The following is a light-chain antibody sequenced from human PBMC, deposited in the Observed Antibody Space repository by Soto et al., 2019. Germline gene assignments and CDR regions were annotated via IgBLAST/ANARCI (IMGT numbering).Light chain of an antibody. V-gene: IGKV1-39*01. CDR2: AAS. CDR1: QSISSY. J-gene: IGKJ1*01. CDR3: QQSYSTPRA. Sequence: DIQMTQSPSSLSASVGDRVTITCRASQSISSYVNWYQQKPGKAPKLLIYAASSLQSGIPSRFSGSGPGTDFTLTISSLQPEDFANYYYQQSYSTPRAFGQGTKVDIK.